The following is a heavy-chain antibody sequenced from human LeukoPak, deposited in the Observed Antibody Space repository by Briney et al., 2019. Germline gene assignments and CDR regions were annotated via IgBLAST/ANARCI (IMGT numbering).Heavy chain of an antibody. D-gene: IGHD1-26*01. J-gene: IGHJ4*02. CDR1: GFTFSSYS. V-gene: IGHV3-21*04. Sequence: PRGSLRLSCAASGFTFSSYSMNWVRQAPGKGLEWVSSISSSSSYIYYADSVKGRFTISRDNAKNSLYLQMNSLRAEDTAVYYCARASGSYDGNYFDYWGQGTLVTVSS. CDR3: ARASGSYDGNYFDY. CDR2: ISSSSSYI.